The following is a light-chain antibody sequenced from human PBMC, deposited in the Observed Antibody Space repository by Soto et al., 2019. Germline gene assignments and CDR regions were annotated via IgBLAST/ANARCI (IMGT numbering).Light chain of an antibody. V-gene: IGLV1-40*01. Sequence: QSVLTQPPSDSGAPGQRFTISCTGSSSNIGPDYDVHWFQHLPGTAPKLLSYGNIHRPSGVPDRFSGPKSGTSASLVITGLQAEDEADYYCQSYDSNLSGSGVIGTGSKVTVL. CDR1: SSNIGPDYD. CDR2: GNI. CDR3: QSYDSNLSGSGV. J-gene: IGLJ1*01.